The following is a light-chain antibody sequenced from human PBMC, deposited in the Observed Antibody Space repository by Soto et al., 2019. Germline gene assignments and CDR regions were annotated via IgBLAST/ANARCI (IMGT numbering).Light chain of an antibody. V-gene: IGLV2-14*01. CDR2: DVS. Sequence: QFGLKPPASGFGFPGEQVTIPCPRNNSAVGGYNYVSWYQQHPGKAPKLMIYDVSNRPSGVSNRFSGSKSGNTASLTISGLQAEDEADYYCSSYTSSSPYVFGTGTKVTVL. CDR1: NSAVGGYNY. J-gene: IGLJ1*01. CDR3: SSYTSSSPYV.